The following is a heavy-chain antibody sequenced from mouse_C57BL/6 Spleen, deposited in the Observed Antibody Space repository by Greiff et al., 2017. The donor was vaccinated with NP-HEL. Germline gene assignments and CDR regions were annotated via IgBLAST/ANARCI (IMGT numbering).Heavy chain of an antibody. V-gene: IGHV5-17*01. CDR3: ARPLRAYAMDY. CDR2: ISSGSSTI. J-gene: IGHJ4*01. CDR1: GFTFSDYG. Sequence: EVKVVESGGGLVKPGGSLKLSCAASGFTFSDYGMHWVRQAPEKGLEWVAYISSGSSTIYYADTVKGRFTISRDNAKNTLFLQMTSLRSEDTAMYYCARPLRAYAMDYWGQGTSVTVSS. D-gene: IGHD1-2*01.